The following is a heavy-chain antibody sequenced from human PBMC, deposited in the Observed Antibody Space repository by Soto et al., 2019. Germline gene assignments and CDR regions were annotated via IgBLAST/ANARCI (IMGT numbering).Heavy chain of an antibody. J-gene: IGHJ4*02. CDR2: ISYDGSNK. CDR3: AKDTYYHDSSGYYVFDS. V-gene: IGHV3-30*18. D-gene: IGHD3-22*01. Sequence: QVQLVESGGGVVQPGTSLRLSCAASGFSFSSYGMHWVRQTPGKGLEWVAGISYDGSNKYYVDSMKGRLTISRDNSKNTLELQMNSLRAEDTAVYYCAKDTYYHDSSGYYVFDSWGQGTLVTVSS. CDR1: GFSFSSYG.